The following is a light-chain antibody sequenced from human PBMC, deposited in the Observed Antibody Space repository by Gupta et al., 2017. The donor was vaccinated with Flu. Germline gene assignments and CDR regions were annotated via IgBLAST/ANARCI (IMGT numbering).Light chain of an antibody. J-gene: IGLJ1*01. CDR1: SSNIGAGYD. CDR3: QSYDSSLTGYV. Sequence: QSVLTQPPSVSGAPGPRVTISCTGSSSNIGAGYDVHWYQQLPGTAPKLLIYGNSNRPSGVPDRFSGSKSGTSASLAITRLQAEDEADYYCQSYDSSLTGYVFGTGTEVTVL. CDR2: GNS. V-gene: IGLV1-40*01.